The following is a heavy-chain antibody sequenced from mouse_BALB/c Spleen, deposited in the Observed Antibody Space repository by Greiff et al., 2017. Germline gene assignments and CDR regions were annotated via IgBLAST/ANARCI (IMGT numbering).Heavy chain of an antibody. D-gene: IGHD2-10*02. CDR2: IWSGGST. V-gene: IGHV2-2*02. J-gene: IGHJ4*01. CDR3: ARNGEARGYDYAMDY. Sequence: SGPGLVQPSQSLSITCTVSGFSLTSYGVHWVRQSPGKGLEWLGVIWSGGSTDYNAAFISRLSISKDNSKSQVFFKMNSLQANDTAIYYCARNGEARGYDYAMDYWGQGTSVTVSS. CDR1: GFSLTSYG.